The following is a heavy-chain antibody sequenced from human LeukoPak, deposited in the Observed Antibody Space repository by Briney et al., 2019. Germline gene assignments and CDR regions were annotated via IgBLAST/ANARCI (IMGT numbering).Heavy chain of an antibody. CDR3: ARDIVATGKEHDNWFDP. CDR1: GGSISSSSYY. Sequence: SETLSLTCTVSGGSISSSSYYWGWIRQPPGKGLEWIGSIYYSGSTYYNPSLKSRVTISVDMSKNQFSLKLSSVTAADTAVYYCARDIVATGKEHDNWFDPWGQGTLVTVSS. CDR2: IYYSGST. V-gene: IGHV4-39*07. J-gene: IGHJ5*02. D-gene: IGHD5-12*01.